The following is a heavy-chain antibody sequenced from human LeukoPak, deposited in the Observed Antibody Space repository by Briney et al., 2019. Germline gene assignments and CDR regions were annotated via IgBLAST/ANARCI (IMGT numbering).Heavy chain of an antibody. CDR1: GGSISSYY. CDR2: IYYSGST. D-gene: IGHD3-22*01. V-gene: IGHV4-59*05. Sequence: SETLSLTCTVSGGSISSYYWSWIRQPPGKGLEWIGSIYYSGSTYYNPSLRSRVTISVDTSKNQFSLKLSSVTAADTAVYYCARAYDSSGYTDPPSNWFDPWGQGTLVTVSS. J-gene: IGHJ5*02. CDR3: ARAYDSSGYTDPPSNWFDP.